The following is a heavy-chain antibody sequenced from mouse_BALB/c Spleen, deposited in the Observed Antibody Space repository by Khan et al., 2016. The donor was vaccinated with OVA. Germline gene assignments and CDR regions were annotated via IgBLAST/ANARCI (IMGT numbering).Heavy chain of an antibody. D-gene: IGHD2-1*01. CDR2: IFPGTGTT. V-gene: IGHV1S132*01. CDR1: GYIFTSYW. Sequence: VELVESGAELVKPGASVKLSCKTSGYIFTSYWIQWVKQRPGQGLGWIGQIFPGTGTTYYNENFKGKATLTVDTSSSTAYMHLSSLTSEDSAVYFCARGYFGNYEFVFWGQGTLVTVSP. CDR3: ARGYFGNYEFVF. J-gene: IGHJ3*01.